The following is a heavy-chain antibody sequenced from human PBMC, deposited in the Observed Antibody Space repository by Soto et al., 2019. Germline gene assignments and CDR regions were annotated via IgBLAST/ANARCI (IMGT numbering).Heavy chain of an antibody. Sequence: GGSLSLSCAASGLTFSSYAMSWVRQAPGKRLEWVSYIGIGSSTKYYADSVKGRFTISRDNAKNSLYLQMNSLRAEDTAVYYCAKVLYYSDSSGPFDYWGQGTLVTVSS. CDR3: AKVLYYSDSSGPFDY. V-gene: IGHV3-48*01. J-gene: IGHJ4*02. CDR1: GLTFSSYA. D-gene: IGHD3-22*01. CDR2: IGIGSSTK.